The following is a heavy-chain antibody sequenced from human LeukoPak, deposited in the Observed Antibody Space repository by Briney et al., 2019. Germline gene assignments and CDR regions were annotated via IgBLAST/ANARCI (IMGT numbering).Heavy chain of an antibody. Sequence: GRSLRLSCAASGFTFSSYAMHWVRQAPGKGLEWVAVISYDGSNKYYADSVKGRFTISRDNSKNTLYLQMNSRRAEDTAVYYCAKKGRWLPFFEYPGQGTLVTVSS. CDR1: GFTFSSYA. V-gene: IGHV3-30-3*02. D-gene: IGHD5-24*01. CDR2: ISYDGSNK. J-gene: IGHJ4*02. CDR3: AKKGRWLPFFEY.